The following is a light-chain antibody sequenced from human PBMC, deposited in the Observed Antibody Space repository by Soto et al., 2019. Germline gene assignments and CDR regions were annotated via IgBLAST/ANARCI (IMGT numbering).Light chain of an antibody. J-gene: IGLJ2*01. CDR1: SSNIGAGYD. CDR3: QSYDSSLSGYVV. V-gene: IGLV1-40*01. CDR2: GNS. Sequence: QLVLTQPPSVSGAPGQRVTISCTGSSSNIGAGYDVHWYQQLPGTAPKLLIYGNSNRPSGVPDRFSGSKSGTSASLAITGLQAEDEADYYCQSYDSSLSGYVVVGGGTKVTVL.